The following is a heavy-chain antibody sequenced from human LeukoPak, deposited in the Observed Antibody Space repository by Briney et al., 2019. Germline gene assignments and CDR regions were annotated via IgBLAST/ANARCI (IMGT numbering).Heavy chain of an antibody. CDR1: GFTFSNAW. CDR3: TTDRSGYQLLYRIDY. Sequence: GGSLRLSCAASGFTFSNAWMSWVRQAPGKGLEWVGRIKSKTDGGTTDYAAPVKGRFTISRDDSKNTLYLQMNSLKTEDTAVYYCTTDRSGYQLLYRIDYWGQGTLVTVSS. J-gene: IGHJ4*02. D-gene: IGHD2-2*02. CDR2: IKSKTDGGTT. V-gene: IGHV3-15*01.